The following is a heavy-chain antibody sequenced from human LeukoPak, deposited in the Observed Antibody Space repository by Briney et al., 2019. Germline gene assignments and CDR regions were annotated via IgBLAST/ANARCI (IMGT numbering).Heavy chain of an antibody. CDR2: IHSADPNT. CDR1: GYSFTNYW. CDR3: AGARHGDYRWDY. D-gene: IGHD4-17*01. V-gene: IGHV5-51*01. Sequence: GESLRISCKDSGYSFTNYWIGWVRQMPGKGLEWMGIIHSADPNTKYSPSFQGQVTISADKSISTAYLQWSGLKASDTAMYYCAGARHGDYRWDYWGQGTLVTVSS. J-gene: IGHJ4*02.